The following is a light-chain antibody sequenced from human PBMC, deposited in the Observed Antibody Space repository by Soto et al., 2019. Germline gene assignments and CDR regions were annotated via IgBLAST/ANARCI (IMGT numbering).Light chain of an antibody. Sequence: QSALTQHPTASGTPGQSLIVSCTGTSSDIGAYDFVSWYQQHPGKVPKLLIYEVNKPPSGVPDRFSGSKSGNTASLTVSALPAEDEADYFCSSYAGINTLYVFGSGTKVTVL. CDR1: SSDIGAYDF. J-gene: IGLJ1*01. CDR3: SSYAGINTLYV. CDR2: EVN. V-gene: IGLV2-8*01.